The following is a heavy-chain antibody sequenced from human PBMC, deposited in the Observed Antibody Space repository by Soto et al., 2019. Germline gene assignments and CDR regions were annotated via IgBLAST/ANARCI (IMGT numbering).Heavy chain of an antibody. D-gene: IGHD5-18*01. CDR3: ARCGFTYGSQY. CDR2: IYYSGST. J-gene: IGHJ4*02. Sequence: QVQLQESGPGLVKPSQTLSLTCTVSGGSINSGDYYWSWIRQPPGKGLEWIGHIYYSGSTYYNPSLKRRVTSSADMSENQFSLKLSSVTAADTAVYFCARCGFTYGSQYWGQGTLVSVSS. CDR1: GGSINSGDYY. V-gene: IGHV4-30-4*01.